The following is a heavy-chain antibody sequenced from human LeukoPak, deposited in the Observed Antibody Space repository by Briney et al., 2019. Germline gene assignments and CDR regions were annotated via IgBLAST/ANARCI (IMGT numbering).Heavy chain of an antibody. CDR3: ARRGSGSYYKSRYFDY. D-gene: IGHD3-10*01. CDR1: GGSISSYY. V-gene: IGHV4-34*01. Sequence: PSETLSLTCTVSGGSISSYYWSWLRQPPGKGLEWIGEINHSGSTNYNPSLKSRVTISVDTSKNQFSLKLSSVTAADTAVCYCARRGSGSYYKSRYFDYWGQGTLVTVSS. CDR2: INHSGST. J-gene: IGHJ4*02.